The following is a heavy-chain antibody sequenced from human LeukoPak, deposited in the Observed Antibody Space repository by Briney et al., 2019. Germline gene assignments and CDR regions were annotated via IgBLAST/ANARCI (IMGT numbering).Heavy chain of an antibody. Sequence: ASVKVSCKASGYTFTSYDSNWVRQATGQGLEWMGWMNPNSGNTGYAQKFQGRVTMTRNTSMSTAYMELSSLRSEDTALYYCARAGRITMVRGVIRYNWFDPWGQGTLVTVSS. J-gene: IGHJ5*02. D-gene: IGHD3-10*01. CDR1: GYTFTSYD. CDR3: ARAGRITMVRGVIRYNWFDP. CDR2: MNPNSGNT. V-gene: IGHV1-8*01.